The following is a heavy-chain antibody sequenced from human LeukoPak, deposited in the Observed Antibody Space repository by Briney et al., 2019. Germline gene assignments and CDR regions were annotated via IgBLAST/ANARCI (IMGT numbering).Heavy chain of an antibody. Sequence: SETLSLTCAVYGGSFSGYYWSWIRQPPGKGLEWIGYIYYSGSTNYNPSLKSRVTISVDTSKNQFSLKLSSVTAAETAAYYCAREGRYRYGYNEYHSYMDIWGKGTTVTVSS. J-gene: IGHJ6*03. CDR1: GGSFSGYY. V-gene: IGHV4-59*01. CDR2: IYYSGST. CDR3: AREGRYRYGYNEYHSYMDI. D-gene: IGHD5-24*01.